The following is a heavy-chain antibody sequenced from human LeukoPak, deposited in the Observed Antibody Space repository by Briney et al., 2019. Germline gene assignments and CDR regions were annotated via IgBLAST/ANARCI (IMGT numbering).Heavy chain of an antibody. V-gene: IGHV5-51*01. J-gene: IGHJ3*02. Sequence: GESLKISCKGSGYRFTSYWIGWVRQMPGKGLEWMGIIYPGDSDTRYSPSFQGQVTLSADKSISTAYLQWSSLKASDTAMYYCASSLIRYNWNDGSDAFDIWGQGTMVTVSS. CDR3: ASSLIRYNWNDGSDAFDI. D-gene: IGHD1-1*01. CDR1: GYRFTSYW. CDR2: IYPGDSDT.